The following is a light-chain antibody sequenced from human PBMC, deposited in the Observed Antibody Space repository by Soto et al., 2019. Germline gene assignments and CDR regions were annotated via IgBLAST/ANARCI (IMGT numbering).Light chain of an antibody. V-gene: IGLV2-14*01. CDR2: DVS. CDR1: SSDVGGYNY. J-gene: IGLJ2*01. Sequence: QSALTQPASESGSPGQSITISCTGTSSDVGGYNYVSWYQQHPGKAPKLMIYDVSNRPSGVSNRFSGSKSGNTASLNISGLQAEDEADYYCSSYTSSSTLGFGGGTKLTVL. CDR3: SSYTSSSTLG.